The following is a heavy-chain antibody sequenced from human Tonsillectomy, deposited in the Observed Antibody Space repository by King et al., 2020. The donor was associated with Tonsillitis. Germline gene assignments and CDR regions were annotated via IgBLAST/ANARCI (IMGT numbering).Heavy chain of an antibody. CDR3: AKADAPGGAYYYGMDV. Sequence: VQLVESGGGVVQPGRSLRLSCAASRFTFSNYGMHWVRQAPGKGLEWVAVISYDGSHKYYADSVKGRFTISRDNSNNTLFLQMNSLRAEDTAVYYCAKADAPGGAYYYGMDVWGQGTMVTVSS. J-gene: IGHJ6*02. V-gene: IGHV3-30*18. CDR2: ISYDGSHK. D-gene: IGHD3-16*01. CDR1: RFTFSNYG.